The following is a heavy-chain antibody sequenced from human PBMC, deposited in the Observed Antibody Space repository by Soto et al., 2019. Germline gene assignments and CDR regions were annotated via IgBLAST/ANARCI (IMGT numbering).Heavy chain of an antibody. CDR2: IIPIFGTA. D-gene: IGHD3-3*01. V-gene: IGHV1-69*01. CDR1: GGTFSSYA. J-gene: IGHJ4*02. CDR3: ARTRFRNYDFWSGYGYYFDY. Sequence: QVQLVQSGAEVKKPGSSVKVSCKASGGTFSSYAISWVRQAPGQGLEWMGGIIPIFGTANYAQKFQGRVTITADETTSTAYMELSSLRSEDTAVYYCARTRFRNYDFWSGYGYYFDYWGQGTLVTVSS.